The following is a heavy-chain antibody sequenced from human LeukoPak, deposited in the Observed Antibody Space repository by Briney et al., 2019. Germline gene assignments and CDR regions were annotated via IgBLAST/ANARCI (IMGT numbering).Heavy chain of an antibody. CDR3: ARVRAYYYGSSGYPDY. J-gene: IGHJ4*02. V-gene: IGHV4-34*01. D-gene: IGHD3-22*01. CDR2: INHSGST. Sequence: PSETLSLTCAVYGGSFSGYYWSWIRQPPGKGLEWIGEINHSGSTNYNPSLKSRVTISVDTSKNQFSLKLSSVTAADTAVYYCARVRAYYYGSSGYPDYWGQGTLVTVSS. CDR1: GGSFSGYY.